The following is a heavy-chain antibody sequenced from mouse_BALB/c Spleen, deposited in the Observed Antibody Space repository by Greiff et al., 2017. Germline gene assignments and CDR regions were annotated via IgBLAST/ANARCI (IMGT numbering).Heavy chain of an antibody. Sequence: QVQLKQSGAELMKPGASVKISCKATGYTFSSYWIEWVKQRPGHGLEWIGEILPGSGSTNYNEKFKGKATFTADTSANTAYMQLSSLTSEDSAVYYCARRGGLGRSYFDYWGQGTTLTVSS. CDR3: ARRGGLGRSYFDY. J-gene: IGHJ2*01. V-gene: IGHV1-9*01. D-gene: IGHD4-1*01. CDR1: GYTFSSYW. CDR2: ILPGSGST.